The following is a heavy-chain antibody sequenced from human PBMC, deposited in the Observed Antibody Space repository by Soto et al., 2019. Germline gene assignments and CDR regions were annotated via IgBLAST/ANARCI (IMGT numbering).Heavy chain of an antibody. CDR2: IWYDGSNK. CDR1: GFTFSSYG. CDR3: AREVVGSLTTVTPDGVYYYGMDV. J-gene: IGHJ6*02. D-gene: IGHD4-17*01. V-gene: IGHV3-33*01. Sequence: GGSLRLSCAASGFTFSSYGMHWVRQAPGKGLEWVAVIWYDGSNKYYADSVKGRFTISRDNSKNTLYLQMNNLRAEDTAVYYCAREVVGSLTTVTPDGVYYYGMDVWGQGTTVTVSS.